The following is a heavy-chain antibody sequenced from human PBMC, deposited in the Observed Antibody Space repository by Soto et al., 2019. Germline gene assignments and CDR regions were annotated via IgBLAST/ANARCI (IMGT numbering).Heavy chain of an antibody. CDR2: IYYSGST. Sequence: QVQLQESGPGLVKPSETLSLTCTVSGGSISSYYWSWIRQPPGKGLEWIGYIYYSGSTNYNPSLKSRVTISVDTSKNQFSLKLSSVTAADTAVYYCARASGRITIFGVVLDYWGQGTLVTVSS. CDR1: GGSISSYY. V-gene: IGHV4-59*01. CDR3: ARASGRITIFGVVLDY. D-gene: IGHD3-3*01. J-gene: IGHJ4*02.